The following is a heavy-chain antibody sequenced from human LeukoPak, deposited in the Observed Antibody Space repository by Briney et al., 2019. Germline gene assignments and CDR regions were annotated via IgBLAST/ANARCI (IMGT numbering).Heavy chain of an antibody. CDR3: ATDPSVGATAPLDY. CDR2: ISSSSSTI. Sequence: PGGSLRLSCAASGFTFSSYSMNWVRQAPGKGLEWVSYISSSSSTIYYADSVKGRFTISRDNAKNSLYLQMNSLRAEDTAVYYCATDPSVGATAPLDYWGQGTLVTVSS. V-gene: IGHV3-48*01. D-gene: IGHD1-26*01. J-gene: IGHJ4*02. CDR1: GFTFSSYS.